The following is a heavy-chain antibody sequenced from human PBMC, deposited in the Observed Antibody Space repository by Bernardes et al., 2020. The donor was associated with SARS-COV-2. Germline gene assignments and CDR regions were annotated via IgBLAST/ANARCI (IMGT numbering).Heavy chain of an antibody. CDR1: GFTFSSYA. CDR2: ISTSGSNT. J-gene: IGHJ4*02. Sequence: SLRLSCAASGFTFSSYAMSWVRQAPGKGLEWVSAISTSGSNTYYADSVKGRFTISRDNSKNTLYLQMNSLRAEDTAVYYCAKGLLIGGVIARGFDYWGQGTLVTVSS. V-gene: IGHV3-23*01. CDR3: AKGLLIGGVIARGFDY. D-gene: IGHD3-16*02.